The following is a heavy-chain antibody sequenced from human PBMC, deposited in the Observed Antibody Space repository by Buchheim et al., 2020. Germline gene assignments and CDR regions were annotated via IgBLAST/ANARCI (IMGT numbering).Heavy chain of an antibody. CDR1: GFTFSSYG. Sequence: QVQLVESGGGVVQPGRSLRLSCAASGFTFSSYGMHWVRQAPGKGLEWVAVISYDGSNKYYADSVKGRFTISRDNSKNTLYLQMNSLRAEDTAVYYCAKALLWFGELSVYGMDVWGLGTT. CDR2: ISYDGSNK. CDR3: AKALLWFGELSVYGMDV. D-gene: IGHD3-10*01. V-gene: IGHV3-30*18. J-gene: IGHJ6*02.